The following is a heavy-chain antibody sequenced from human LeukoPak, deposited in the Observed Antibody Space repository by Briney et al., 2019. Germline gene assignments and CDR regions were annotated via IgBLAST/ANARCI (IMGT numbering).Heavy chain of an antibody. Sequence: GGSLRLSCAASGFTFSTYAMHWVHQAPGKGLEWMAIISYDGGSTSYADSVKGRFTISRDNSKNTLYLQMSSLRTEDTAVYYCAKIEGSSSYYFDYWGQGTLVTVSS. J-gene: IGHJ4*02. CDR3: AKIEGSSSYYFDY. V-gene: IGHV3-30*18. CDR2: ISYDGGST. D-gene: IGHD6-6*01. CDR1: GFTFSTYA.